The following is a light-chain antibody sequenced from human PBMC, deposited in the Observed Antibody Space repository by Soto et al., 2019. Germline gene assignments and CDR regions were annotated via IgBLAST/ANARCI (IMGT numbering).Light chain of an antibody. CDR1: SSDVGGYNS. Sequence: QSALTQPASLSGSPGQSITISCTGTSSDVGGYNSVSWYQQHPVNAPKLIICDVTNRPAGVSDRFSASKSGNTASLTISVLNAEADADYYCNSNTTSSTTSVSGTG. CDR2: DVT. CDR3: NSNTTSSTTSV. V-gene: IGLV2-14*01. J-gene: IGLJ1*01.